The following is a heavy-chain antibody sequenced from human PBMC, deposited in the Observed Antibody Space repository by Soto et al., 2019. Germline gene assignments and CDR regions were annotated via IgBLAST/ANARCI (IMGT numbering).Heavy chain of an antibody. CDR2: IHHSGST. J-gene: IGHJ4*02. D-gene: IGHD2-2*01. CDR3: ASLGTVVSAFDY. Sequence: QVQLQESGPGLVKPSGTLSLTCAVSGDSISSSNWWSWVRQPPGKGLEWIGEIHHSGSTRYSTSLKSRVAISVDKSKNQFSLKLSSVSAADTAVYYCASLGTVVSAFDYWGQGTLVTVSS. V-gene: IGHV4-4*02. CDR1: GDSISSSNW.